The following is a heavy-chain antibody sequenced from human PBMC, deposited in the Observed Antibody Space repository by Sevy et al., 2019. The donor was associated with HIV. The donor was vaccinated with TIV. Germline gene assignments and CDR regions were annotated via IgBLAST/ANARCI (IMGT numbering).Heavy chain of an antibody. D-gene: IGHD6-19*01. CDR3: AXDGKVPVPGLYYFDY. CDR2: ISSESGYI. Sequence: GGSLRLSCAAXGLTFSNDNMNWVRQAPGKGLEWVSFISSESGYIYYADSVKGRFSISRDNAKNSLYLQMNSLRAEDTAVYYCAXDGKVPVPGLYYFDYWGHGTLVTVSS. J-gene: IGHJ4*01. V-gene: IGHV3-21*01. CDR1: GLTFSNDN.